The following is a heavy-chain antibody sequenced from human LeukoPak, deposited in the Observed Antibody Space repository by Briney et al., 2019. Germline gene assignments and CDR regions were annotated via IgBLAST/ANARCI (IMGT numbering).Heavy chain of an antibody. CDR2: INPNSGGT. J-gene: IGHJ4*02. CDR1: GYTFTGYY. D-gene: IGHD6-6*01. V-gene: IGHV1-2*02. CDR3: GYSCSSPPQFDY. Sequence: GASVTLSCKGSGYTFTGYYMHWVRQAPGQGLEWMGWINPNSGGTNYAQKFQGRVTMTRDTSISTAYMELSRLRSDDTAVYYCGYSCSSPPQFDYWGQGTLVTVSS.